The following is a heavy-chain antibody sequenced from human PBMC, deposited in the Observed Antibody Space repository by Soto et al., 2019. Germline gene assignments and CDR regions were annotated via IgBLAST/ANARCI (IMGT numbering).Heavy chain of an antibody. CDR1: GGTFSSYA. CDR2: IIPIFGTA. D-gene: IGHD3-22*01. J-gene: IGHJ4*02. CDR3: AADSSGYYYSFDY. V-gene: IGHV1-69*13. Sequence: SVKVSCKASGGTFSSYAISWVRQAPGQGLEWMGGIIPIFGTANYAQKYQGRDTITADESTSTAYMELSSLRSEDTDVYYCAADSSGYYYSFDYWGQGTLVPVSS.